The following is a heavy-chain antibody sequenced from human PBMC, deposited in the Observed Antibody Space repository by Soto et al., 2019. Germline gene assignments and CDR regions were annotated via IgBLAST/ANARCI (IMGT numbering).Heavy chain of an antibody. J-gene: IGHJ5*02. CDR3: AKSGIAVAGTFEWFDP. CDR1: GFGFSSYA. V-gene: IGHV3-30-3*02. CDR2: ITYDGSNK. Sequence: GGSLRLSCAASGFGFSSYAMHWVRQAPGKGLEWVVVITYDGSNKYYADSVKGRFTISRDNFKNTLYLQMNSLRVEDTAVYYCAKSGIAVAGTFEWFDPWGQGTLVTVSS. D-gene: IGHD6-19*01.